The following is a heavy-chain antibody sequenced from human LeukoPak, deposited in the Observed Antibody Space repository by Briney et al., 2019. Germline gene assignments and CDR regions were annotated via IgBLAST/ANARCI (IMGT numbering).Heavy chain of an antibody. CDR2: INNDGRST. Sequence: PGGSLRLSCASSGFTFSFYWMHWVRQAPGKGLVWVSRINNDGRSTSYAGSVKGRFTISRGNAKNTLYLQMNSLRAEDTAVYYCARDNEYCTGGTCRLDYWGQGALVTVSS. CDR1: GFTFSFYW. V-gene: IGHV3-74*01. J-gene: IGHJ4*02. D-gene: IGHD2-15*01. CDR3: ARDNEYCTGGTCRLDY.